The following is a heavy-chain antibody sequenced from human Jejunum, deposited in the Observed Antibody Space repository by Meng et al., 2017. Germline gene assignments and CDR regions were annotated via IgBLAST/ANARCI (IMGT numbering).Heavy chain of an antibody. J-gene: IGHJ4*02. CDR2: INDSVST. CDR1: GGSISDYY. D-gene: IGHD4-11*01. Sequence: QVKLQQWGAGLLKPSETLSLPCAVYGGSISDYYWTWIRQPPGKGLGWSGEINDSVSTNYNPSLKSRVTISVDTSKSQFYLRVSFVTAADTAVYYCARGNEYSNYGADFWGQGTLVTVSS. CDR3: ARGNEYSNYGADF. V-gene: IGHV4-34*01.